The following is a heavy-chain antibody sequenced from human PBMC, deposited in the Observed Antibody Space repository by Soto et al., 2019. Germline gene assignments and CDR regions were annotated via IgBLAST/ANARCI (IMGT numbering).Heavy chain of an antibody. CDR1: GFSFNSFN. Sequence: GGSLRLSCLASGFSFNSFNMNWIRRAPGRGLEWVASISVSGDNIYYGDSVQGGFTIARDNSKRSVFLDLNSLRVEDTAVYYCTGDLGRLKSLFDYWGQGTLVTVSS. D-gene: IGHD3-16*01. V-gene: IGHV3-21*01. J-gene: IGHJ4*02. CDR2: ISVSGDNI. CDR3: TGDLGRLKSLFDY.